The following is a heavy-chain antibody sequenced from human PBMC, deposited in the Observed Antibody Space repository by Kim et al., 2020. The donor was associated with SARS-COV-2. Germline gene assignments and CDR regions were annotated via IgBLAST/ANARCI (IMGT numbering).Heavy chain of an antibody. J-gene: IGHJ6*02. Sequence: SETLSLTCAVYGGSFSGYYWSWIRQPPGKGLEWIGEINHSGSTNYNPSLKSRVTISVDTSKNQFSLKLSSVTAADTAVYYCARFRVVAATRYYYYYGMDVWGQGTTVTVSS. D-gene: IGHD2-15*01. CDR2: INHSGST. CDR3: ARFRVVAATRYYYYYGMDV. V-gene: IGHV4-34*01. CDR1: GGSFSGYY.